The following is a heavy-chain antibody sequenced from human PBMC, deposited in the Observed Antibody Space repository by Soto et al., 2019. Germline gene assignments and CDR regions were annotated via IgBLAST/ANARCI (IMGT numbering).Heavy chain of an antibody. J-gene: IGHJ5*02. D-gene: IGHD2-21*02. CDR3: ARDQGVVVTADNWFDP. V-gene: IGHV4-4*07. Sequence: SETLSLTCTVSGGSITDYSWVWIRQPAGKGLEWIGRIFSSGSTNYNPSLKGRFTMSLDTSKNQFSLKLNSATATDTAVYFCARDQGVVVTADNWFDPWGQGILVTVSS. CDR2: IFSSGST. CDR1: GGSITDYS.